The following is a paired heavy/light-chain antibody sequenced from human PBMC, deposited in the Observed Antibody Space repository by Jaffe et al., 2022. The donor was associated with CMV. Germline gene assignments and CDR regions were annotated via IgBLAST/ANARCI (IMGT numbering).Heavy chain of an antibody. V-gene: IGHV3-74*01. CDR2: ISGDGSFT. D-gene: IGHD1-26*01. J-gene: IGHJ4*02. Sequence: EEQLVESGGGLVQSGGSLRLSCAASGFTFRNYWMHWVRQVPGKGLVWVSRISGDGSFTTYADSVKGRFAIARDNAKNTLFLQMNSLRVEDTAVYYCTRDVSGSYFDGRYFDSWGQGTRVTVSS. CDR3: TRDVSGSYFDGRYFDS. CDR1: GFTFRNYW.
Light chain of an antibody. V-gene: IGLV6-57*04. CDR3: QSFDGTTVV. Sequence: NFMLTQPHSVSESPGKTVTISCTRSTGSIASNYVQWYQQRPGSAPTIVIYEGDQRPSGVPDRFSGSIDISSKSASLTISGLKTEDEADYYCQSFDGTTVVFGGGTKLTVL. CDR1: TGSIASNY. CDR2: EGD. J-gene: IGLJ3*02.